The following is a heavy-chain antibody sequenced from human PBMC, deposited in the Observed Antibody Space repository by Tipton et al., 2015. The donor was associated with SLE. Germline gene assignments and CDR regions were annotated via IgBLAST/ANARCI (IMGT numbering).Heavy chain of an antibody. J-gene: IGHJ3*02. CDR3: AKVPAGVYSSSQPDDAFDI. Sequence: RSLRLSYLGSGFTYSNYDMHWVRQAPGKGLEWVALISYDGSNKYYADSVKGRFTISRDNSKNTLYLQMNSLRAEDTAVYYCAKVPAGVYSSSQPDDAFDIWGQVTMVTVSS. V-gene: IGHV3-30*18. CDR1: GFTYSNYD. CDR2: ISYDGSNK. D-gene: IGHD6-13*01.